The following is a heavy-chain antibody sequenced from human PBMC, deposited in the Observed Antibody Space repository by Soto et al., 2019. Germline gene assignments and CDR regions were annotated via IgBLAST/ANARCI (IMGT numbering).Heavy chain of an antibody. V-gene: IGHV1-58*01. CDR1: GFTFTSSA. CDR2: IVVGSGNT. J-gene: IGHJ6*02. D-gene: IGHD1-1*01. Sequence: SVKVSCKASGFTFTSSAVQWVRQARGQRLEWIGWIVVGSGNTNYAQKFQGRVTMTRDTSTSTVYMELSSLRSEDTAVYYCARRGGTYYYYGMDVWGQGTTVTVSS. CDR3: ARRGGTYYYYGMDV.